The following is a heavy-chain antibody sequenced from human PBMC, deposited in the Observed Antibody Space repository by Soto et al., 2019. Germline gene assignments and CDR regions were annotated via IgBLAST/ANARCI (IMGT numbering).Heavy chain of an antibody. CDR1: GGTFSSYA. Sequence: QVQLVQSGPELKKPGSSVKVSCKASGGTFSSYAVSWVRQAPGQGVEWLVGIIPVFPTPKYAQKFQGRLTITADRPTSTTYMELSSLTSEDTAVYYCEGITTTIADNKVYYYGVDVWGQGTAVTVSS. D-gene: IGHD1-1*01. V-gene: IGHV1-69*06. J-gene: IGHJ6*02. CDR3: EGITTTIADNKVYYYGVDV. CDR2: IIPVFPTP.